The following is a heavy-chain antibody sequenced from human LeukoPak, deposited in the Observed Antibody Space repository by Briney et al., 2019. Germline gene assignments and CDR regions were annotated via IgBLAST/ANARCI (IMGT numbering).Heavy chain of an antibody. J-gene: IGHJ2*01. CDR1: GGSFSGYY. CDR2: INHSGST. V-gene: IGHV4-34*01. CDR3: ARHSLSRQHIVVVTAVHWYFDL. D-gene: IGHD2-21*02. Sequence: NPSETLSLTCAVYGGSFSGYYWSWIRQPPGKGLEWIGEINHSGSTNYNPSLKSRVTISVDTSKNQFSLKLNSVTAADTAVYYCARHSLSRQHIVVVTAVHWYFDLWGRGTLVTVSS.